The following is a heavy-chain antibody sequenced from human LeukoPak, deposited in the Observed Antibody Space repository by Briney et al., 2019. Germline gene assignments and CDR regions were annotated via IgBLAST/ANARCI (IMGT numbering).Heavy chain of an antibody. CDR1: GFTFNNYA. CDR3: ARDSGFSGTQRGEY. Sequence: GGSLRLSCVVSGFTFNNYAMHWVRQAPGKGLQGVAVISYDGSNKYYADSVKGRFTISRDNSKNTLYLQMNSLRAEDTAVYYCARDSGFSGTQRGEYWGQGTLVTVSS. V-gene: IGHV3-30*04. J-gene: IGHJ4*02. CDR2: ISYDGSNK. D-gene: IGHD3/OR15-3a*01.